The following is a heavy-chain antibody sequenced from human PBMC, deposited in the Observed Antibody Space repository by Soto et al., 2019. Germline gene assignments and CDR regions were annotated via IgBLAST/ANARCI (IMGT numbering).Heavy chain of an antibody. CDR3: ARDHIAAAGNQFDY. CDR2: ISSSGSTI. Sequence: GGSLRLSCAASGFTFSSYEMNWVRQPPGKGLEWVSYISSSGSTIYYADSVKGRFTISRDNPKNSLYLQMNSLRAEDTAVYYCARDHIAAAGNQFDYWGQGTLVTVSS. J-gene: IGHJ4*02. CDR1: GFTFSSYE. D-gene: IGHD6-13*01. V-gene: IGHV3-48*03.